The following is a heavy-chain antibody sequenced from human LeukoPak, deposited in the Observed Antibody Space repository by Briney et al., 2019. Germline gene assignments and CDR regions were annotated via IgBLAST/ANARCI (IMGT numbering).Heavy chain of an antibody. V-gene: IGHV4-59*01. J-gene: IGHJ4*02. CDR3: AILSGYSSDWDSPRYDY. CDR1: GGSISSYY. Sequence: PSETLSLTCTVSGGSISSYYWSWIRQPPGKGLEWIGYIYYSGSTNYNPSLKSRVTISVDTSKNQFSLKLSSVTAADTAVYYCAILSGYSSDWDSPRYDYWGQGTLVTVSS. D-gene: IGHD6-19*01. CDR2: IYYSGST.